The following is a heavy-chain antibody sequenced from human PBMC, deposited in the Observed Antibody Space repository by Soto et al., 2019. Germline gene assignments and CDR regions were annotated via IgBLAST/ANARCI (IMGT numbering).Heavy chain of an antibody. D-gene: IGHD1-26*01. CDR3: AWDVIAATNYFDP. CDR1: GGSISSGNYY. J-gene: IGHJ5*02. Sequence: SETLALTCTVSGGSISSGNYYWSWIRQPPEKGLEWIVYIYYSGSTYYNPSLKSRVTILVNKYKHQSLMKMNSVTAAETAEYCGAWDVIAATNYFDPWGQGTLVTVSS. CDR2: IYYSGST. V-gene: IGHV4-61*01.